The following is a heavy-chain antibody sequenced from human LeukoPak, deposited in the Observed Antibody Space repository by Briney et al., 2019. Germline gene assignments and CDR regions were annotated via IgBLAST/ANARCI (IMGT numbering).Heavy chain of an antibody. J-gene: IGHJ4*02. V-gene: IGHV3-7*01. Sequence: GGSLRLSCAASKFTFSSYAMSWVRQAPGKGLEWVANIKQDGSEKYYVDSVKGRFTISRDNAKNSLYLQMNSLRAEDTAVYYCARGGVAVAGILSYWGQGTLVTVSP. CDR2: IKQDGSEK. D-gene: IGHD6-19*01. CDR3: ARGGVAVAGILSY. CDR1: KFTFSSYA.